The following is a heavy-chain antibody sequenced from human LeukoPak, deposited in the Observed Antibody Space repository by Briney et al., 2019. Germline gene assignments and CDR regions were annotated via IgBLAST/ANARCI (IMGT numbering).Heavy chain of an antibody. V-gene: IGHV3-7*01. CDR2: INQDGGEK. CDR1: GFTFSSHW. J-gene: IGHJ6*02. CDR3: ASNWGCVRGYGMDV. Sequence: GGSLRLSCAASGFTFSSHWVSWVRQAPGKRLQWVANINQDGGEKHYVDSVRGRFTISRDNTKNSLYLQMNSLRVEDSAVYYCASNWGCVRGYGMDVWGQGTTVTVSS. D-gene: IGHD7-27*01.